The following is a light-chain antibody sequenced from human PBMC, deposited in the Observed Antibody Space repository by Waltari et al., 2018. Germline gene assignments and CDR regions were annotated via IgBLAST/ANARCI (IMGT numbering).Light chain of an antibody. CDR3: QQYMNWPPGYT. V-gene: IGKV3D-15*01. J-gene: IGKJ2*01. CDR1: QNVSAN. Sequence: ELLMTQSPVALSVSTGERATLSCRASQNVSANLAWYQQRPGQAPSLLIYGVSIRAPGVPDRFSGGGSATQFTLTINSLQSSDSALYYCQQYMNWPPGYTFGQGTKVEIK. CDR2: GVS.